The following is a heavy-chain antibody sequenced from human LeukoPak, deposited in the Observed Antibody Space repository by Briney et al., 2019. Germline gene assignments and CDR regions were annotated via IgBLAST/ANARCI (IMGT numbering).Heavy chain of an antibody. CDR3: ARSPQYYYDRSGYFDY. CDR1: GGSISSYY. J-gene: IGHJ4*02. Sequence: SETLSLTCTVSGGSISSYYWSWIRQPPGKGLEWIGYIYTSGSTNYNPSLKSRVTISVDTSKNQFSLKLSSVTAADTAVYYCARSPQYYYDRSGYFDYWGQRTLVTVSS. CDR2: IYTSGST. D-gene: IGHD3-22*01. V-gene: IGHV4-4*09.